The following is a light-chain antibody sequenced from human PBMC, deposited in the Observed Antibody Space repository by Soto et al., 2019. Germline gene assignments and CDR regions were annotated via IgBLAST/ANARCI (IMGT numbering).Light chain of an antibody. CDR1: SSDVGGYNY. CDR2: DVS. J-gene: IGLJ3*02. Sequence: QSALTQPASVSGSPGQSITISCTGTSSDVGGYNYVSWYQQHPGKAPKLMIYDVSNRPSGVSNRFSGSKSGNTASLTISGLQAEDEADYYCSSYTSSNTLFGVFGGGTQLTVL. CDR3: SSYTSSNTLFGV. V-gene: IGLV2-14*01.